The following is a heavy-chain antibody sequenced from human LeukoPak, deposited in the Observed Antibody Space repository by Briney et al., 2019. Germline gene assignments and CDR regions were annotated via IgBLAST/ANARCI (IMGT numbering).Heavy chain of an antibody. Sequence: GGSLRLSCAASGFTFSSYAMHWVRQAPGKELEYVSAISSTGGSTYYANSVKGRFTISRDNSKNTLYLQMGSLRAEDMAVYYCARRADYYYMDVWGKGTTVTISS. CDR1: GFTFSSYA. J-gene: IGHJ6*03. CDR3: ARRADYYYMDV. V-gene: IGHV3-64*01. CDR2: ISSTGGST. D-gene: IGHD6-25*01.